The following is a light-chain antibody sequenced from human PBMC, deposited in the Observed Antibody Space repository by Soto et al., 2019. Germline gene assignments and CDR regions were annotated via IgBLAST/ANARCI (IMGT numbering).Light chain of an antibody. J-gene: IGKJ1*01. V-gene: IGKV1-5*01. CDR3: QQYNSYWT. CDR2: DAS. Sequence: DIQMTQSTSTLSASVGDRVTITCRASQSLSTWLAWFQQKPGKAPKLLIYDASSLESGVPSRFSGSGSGTEFTLTISSLLPDDFATYYCQQYNSYWTFGQGTKVDVK. CDR1: QSLSTW.